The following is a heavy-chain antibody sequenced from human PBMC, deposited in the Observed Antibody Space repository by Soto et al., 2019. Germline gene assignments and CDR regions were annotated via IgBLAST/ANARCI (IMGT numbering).Heavy chain of an antibody. CDR1: GGSISSYY. V-gene: IGHV4-59*01. D-gene: IGHD3-9*01. CDR2: IYYSGST. Sequence: QVQLQESGPGLVKPSETLSLTCTVSGGSISSYYWSWIRQPPGKGLEWIGYIYYSGSTNYNPSLKSRVTISVDTSKNQFSLKLSSVTAADTAVYYCARAPHYDILTGYSSAFDYWGQGTLVTVSS. CDR3: ARAPHYDILTGYSSAFDY. J-gene: IGHJ4*02.